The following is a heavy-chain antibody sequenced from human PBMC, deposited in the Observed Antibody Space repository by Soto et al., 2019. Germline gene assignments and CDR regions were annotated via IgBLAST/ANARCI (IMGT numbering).Heavy chain of an antibody. Sequence: PGLSLRLSCAASGFPFNTNWMHWVRQAPGKGLVWVSRINSDGSTRNYADSVQGRFTISRDNAKNTVYLQMNSLRAEDTAVYYCTRDIESSTWGQGTLVTVS. CDR2: INSDGSTR. D-gene: IGHD2-2*01. CDR1: GFPFNTNW. V-gene: IGHV3-74*01. J-gene: IGHJ4*02. CDR3: TRDIESST.